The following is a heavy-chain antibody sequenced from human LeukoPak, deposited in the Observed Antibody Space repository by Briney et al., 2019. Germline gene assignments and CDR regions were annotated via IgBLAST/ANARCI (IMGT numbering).Heavy chain of an antibody. Sequence: SETLSLSSAVYGGSFSGYYWSWIRQPPGKGLEWIGEINHSGSTNYNPSLKSRVTISVDTSKNQFSLKLSSVTAADTAVYYCARGVRYYYDSSGYYYDYWGQGTLVTVSS. V-gene: IGHV4-34*01. CDR2: INHSGST. D-gene: IGHD3-22*01. J-gene: IGHJ4*02. CDR1: GGSFSGYY. CDR3: ARGVRYYYDSSGYYYDY.